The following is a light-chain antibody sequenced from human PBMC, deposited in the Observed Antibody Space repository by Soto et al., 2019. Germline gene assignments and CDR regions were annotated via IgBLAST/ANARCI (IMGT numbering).Light chain of an antibody. CDR2: DAS. V-gene: IGKV3-11*01. CDR1: QSVSSY. J-gene: IGKJ4*01. CDR3: QQRSNWGLT. Sequence: ESVLTQSPATLSLSPGERATLSCRASQSVSSYLAWYQQKPGQAPRLLIYDASNRATGIPARFSGSGSGTDFTLTISSLEPEDFAVYYCQQRSNWGLTFGGGTKV.